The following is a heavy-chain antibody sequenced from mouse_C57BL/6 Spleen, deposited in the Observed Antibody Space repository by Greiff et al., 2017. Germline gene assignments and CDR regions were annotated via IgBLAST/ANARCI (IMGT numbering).Heavy chain of an antibody. CDR1: GYTFTSYW. V-gene: IGHV1-61*01. CDR2: IYPSDSET. Sequence: QVQLQQPGAELVRPGSSVKLSCKASGYTFTSYWMDWVKQRPGQGLEWIGNIYPSDSETHYNQKFKDKATLTVDKSSSTAYMQLSSLTSEDSAVYYCARGYRGFYAMDYWGQGTSVTVSS. J-gene: IGHJ4*01. CDR3: ARGYRGFYAMDY. D-gene: IGHD2-12*01.